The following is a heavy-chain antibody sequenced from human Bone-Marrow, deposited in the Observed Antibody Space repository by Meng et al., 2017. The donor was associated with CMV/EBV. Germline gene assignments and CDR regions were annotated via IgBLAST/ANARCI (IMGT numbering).Heavy chain of an antibody. CDR1: GGTFSSNS. CDR3: AGTYSSPLDF. D-gene: IGHD3-22*01. J-gene: IGHJ4*02. CDR2: IISVLNRA. Sequence: SVKVSCKASGGTFSSNSISWVRQAPGQGLEWMGGIISVLNRANYAPKFQGRVTITAAKSMNTVHMELSSLTSEDTAVYYCAGTYSSPLDFWGRGTLVTVSS. V-gene: IGHV1-69*10.